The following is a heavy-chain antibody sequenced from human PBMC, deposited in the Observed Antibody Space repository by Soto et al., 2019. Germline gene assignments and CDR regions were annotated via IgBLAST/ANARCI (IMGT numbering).Heavy chain of an antibody. CDR1: GFTFSDYW. CDR3: ARDSH. CDR2: IKEDGSEK. Sequence: EVQLVESGGGLVQPGGSLRLSCAASGFTFSDYWMSWVRQAPGKGLEWVANIKEDGSEKYYVDSVKGRFTTSRDSAKNSLYLQMNSLRAEDTAVYYCARDSHWGQGTLVSVSS. V-gene: IGHV3-7*05. J-gene: IGHJ4*02.